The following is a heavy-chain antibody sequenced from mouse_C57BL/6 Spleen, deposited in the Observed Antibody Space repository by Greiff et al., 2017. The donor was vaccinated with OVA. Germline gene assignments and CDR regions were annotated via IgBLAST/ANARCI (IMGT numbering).Heavy chain of an antibody. Sequence: VQLQQSGAELARPGASVKLSCKASGYTFTSYGISWVKQRTGQGLEWIGEIYPRSGNTYYNEKFKGKATLTADKSSSTAYMELRSLTSEDSAVYFCAREQITTSWYFDDWGTGTTVTVSS. D-gene: IGHD1-1*01. CDR3: AREQITTSWYFDD. V-gene: IGHV1-81*01. J-gene: IGHJ1*03. CDR1: GYTFTSYG. CDR2: IYPRSGNT.